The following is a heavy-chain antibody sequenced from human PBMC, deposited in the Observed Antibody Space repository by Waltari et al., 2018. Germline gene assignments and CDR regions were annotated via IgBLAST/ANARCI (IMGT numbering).Heavy chain of an antibody. J-gene: IGHJ3*02. CDR1: GFTFSSYA. Sequence: EVQLVESGGGLVQPGGSLRLACAASGFTFSSYAMHWVRQAPGQGLEFVSAIRMNGGRTHDANGGKGKDYVSDISGNGGSTYYANSVKGRFTISRDNSKNTLYLQMGSLRAEDMAVYYCARGDYVWGSYRYDAFDIWGQGTMVTVSS. CDR3: SKNTLYLQMGSLRAEDMAVYYCARGDYVWGSYRYDAFDI. CDR2: IRMNGGRT. D-gene: IGHD3-22*01. V-gene: IGHV3-64*01.